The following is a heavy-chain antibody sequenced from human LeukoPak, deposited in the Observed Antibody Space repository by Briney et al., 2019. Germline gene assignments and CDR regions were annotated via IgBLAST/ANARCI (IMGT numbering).Heavy chain of an antibody. J-gene: IGHJ4*02. Sequence: GGSLRLSCAASGFTLSTYAMSWVRQTPGKGREWVAATSSSDAGTYHADSVTGRFTISRDNSKNTLYLQMNSLRAEDAAVYYCAKEYTGTFSPFPSFFDNWGQGTLVTVSS. D-gene: IGHD1-26*01. V-gene: IGHV3-23*01. CDR3: AKEYTGTFSPFPSFFDN. CDR1: GFTLSTYA. CDR2: TSSSDAGT.